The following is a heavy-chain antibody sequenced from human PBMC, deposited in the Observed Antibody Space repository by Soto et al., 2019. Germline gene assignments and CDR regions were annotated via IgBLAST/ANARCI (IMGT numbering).Heavy chain of an antibody. D-gene: IGHD5-18*01. CDR3: ARLTEADTAMFGSFEIEP. CDR2: INPNSGGT. V-gene: IGHV1-2*02. J-gene: IGHJ5*02. CDR1: GYTFAGYY. Sequence: GASVKVSCKASGYTFAGYYMHWVRQAPGQGLEWMGWINPNSGGTNYAQKFRGRVTMTRDTSISTAYMELSRLTSDDTAVYYCARLTEADTAMFGSFEIEPWGQGTLVSVSS.